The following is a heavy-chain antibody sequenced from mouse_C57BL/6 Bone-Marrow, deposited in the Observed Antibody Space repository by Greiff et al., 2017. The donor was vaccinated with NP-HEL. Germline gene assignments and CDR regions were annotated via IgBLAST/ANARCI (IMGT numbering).Heavy chain of an antibody. Sequence: EVQGVESGGGLVQPGGSLKLSCAASGFTFSDYYMYWVRQTPEKRLEWVAYISNGGGSTYYPDTVKGRFTISRDNAKNTLYLQMSRLKSEDTAMYYCARHDGYSLDYWGQGTTLTVSS. CDR2: ISNGGGST. CDR3: ARHDGYSLDY. CDR1: GFTFSDYY. V-gene: IGHV5-12*01. D-gene: IGHD2-3*01. J-gene: IGHJ2*01.